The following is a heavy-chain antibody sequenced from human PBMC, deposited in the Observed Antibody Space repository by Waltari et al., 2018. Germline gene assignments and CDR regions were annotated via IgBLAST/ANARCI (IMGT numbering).Heavy chain of an antibody. V-gene: IGHV3-11*04. CDR1: GFSFSYYH. J-gene: IGHJ3*02. CDR2: ITSSGTTM. CDR3: ARDRSIDDAFDI. Sequence: QVHLVESGGGLVKPGGSLRLSCEASGFSFSYYHMGWIRQAPGKGREWVSHITSSGTTMYYADSVKGRFTISRDDAKNSLYLRMNSLRAGDTAVYYCARDRSIDDAFDIWGQGTMVTVSS. D-gene: IGHD3-16*02.